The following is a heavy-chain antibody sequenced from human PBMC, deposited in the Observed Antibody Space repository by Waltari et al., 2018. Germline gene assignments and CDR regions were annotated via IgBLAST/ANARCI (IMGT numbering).Heavy chain of an antibody. J-gene: IGHJ3*02. CDR3: ARLSEWEPRSRAFDI. CDR1: GYSFTSYW. Sequence: EVQLVQSGAEVKKPGESLKISCKGSGYSFTSYWIGWVRQLPGKGLEWMGIIYPGDSDTRYSPSFQGQVTISADKSISTAYLQWSSLKASDTAMYYCARLSEWEPRSRAFDICGQGTMVTVSS. D-gene: IGHD1-26*01. V-gene: IGHV5-51*03. CDR2: IYPGDSDT.